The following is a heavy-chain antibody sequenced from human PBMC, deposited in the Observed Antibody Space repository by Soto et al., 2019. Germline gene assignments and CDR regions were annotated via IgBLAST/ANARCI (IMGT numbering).Heavy chain of an antibody. Sequence: QLQLQESGPGLVKPSQTLSLACTVSGGSFSSGGYYWSWIRQHPGKGLGWIGYIYYSGSTYYNPSLKSRITISLDTSKNQFSLKLSSVTAADTAVYYCARATSFSGHHGYWGQGTLVTVSS. V-gene: IGHV4-31*03. CDR3: ARATSFSGHHGY. J-gene: IGHJ4*02. CDR1: GGSFSSGGYY. D-gene: IGHD2-8*02. CDR2: IYYSGST.